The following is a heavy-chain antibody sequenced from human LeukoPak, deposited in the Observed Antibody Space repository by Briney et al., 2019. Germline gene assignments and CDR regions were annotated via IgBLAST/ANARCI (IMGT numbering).Heavy chain of an antibody. Sequence: GASVKVSCKASAYTFTSYGISWVRQAPGQGLEWMGWISAYNGNTNYAQKLQGRVTMTTDTSTSTAYMELRSLRSDDTAVYYCARVGICSGGSCYSRGHYYMDVWGKGTTVTVSS. J-gene: IGHJ6*03. CDR2: ISAYNGNT. CDR1: AYTFTSYG. CDR3: ARVGICSGGSCYSRGHYYMDV. V-gene: IGHV1-18*01. D-gene: IGHD2-15*01.